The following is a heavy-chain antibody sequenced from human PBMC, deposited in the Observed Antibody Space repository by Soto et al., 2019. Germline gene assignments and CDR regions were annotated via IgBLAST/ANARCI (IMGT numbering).Heavy chain of an antibody. J-gene: IGHJ3*01. V-gene: IGHV3-7*01. CDR1: GFTLRSYY. CDR3: ARDGYYAGFDF. D-gene: IGHD3-10*01. CDR2: IKQDGSEK. Sequence: EVQLVESGGDLVQPGGSLKLSCATSGFTLRSYYMSWVRQPPGKGLEWVANIKQDGSEKYYVDSVRGRFTISRDNAKNSLYLQMNSLRLEDTAVYYCARDGYYAGFDFWGQGTMVSVSS.